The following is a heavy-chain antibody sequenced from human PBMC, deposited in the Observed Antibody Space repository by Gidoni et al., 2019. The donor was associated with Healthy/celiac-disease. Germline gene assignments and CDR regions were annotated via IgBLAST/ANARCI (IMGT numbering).Heavy chain of an antibody. CDR3: VKGLWFGEPPTTLDL. J-gene: IGHJ2*01. D-gene: IGHD3-10*01. CDR2: ISSNGGST. V-gene: IGHV3-64D*08. CDR1: GFTFSRYA. Sequence: EVQLVESGGGLVQPGGSLSLSWSAAGFTFSRYAMPWVRQAPGKGLEYVSAISSNGGSTYYADSVKGRFTISRVNSKNTLYLQMSSLRAEDTAVYYCVKGLWFGEPPTTLDLWGRGTLVTVSS.